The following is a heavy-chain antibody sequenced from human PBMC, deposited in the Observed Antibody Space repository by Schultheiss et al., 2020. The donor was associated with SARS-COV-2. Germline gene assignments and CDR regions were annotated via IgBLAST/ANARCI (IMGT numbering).Heavy chain of an antibody. CDR1: GYTFTSYD. J-gene: IGHJ5*02. V-gene: IGHV1-8*01. CDR3: ARDAFTIFGVVTVNWFDP. D-gene: IGHD3-3*01. CDR2: MNPNSGNT. Sequence: ASVKVSCKASGYTFTSYDINWVRQATGQGLEWMGWMNPNSGNTGYAQKFQGRVTMTRDTSTSTVYMELSSLRSEDTAVYYCARDAFTIFGVVTVNWFDPWGQGTLVTVSS.